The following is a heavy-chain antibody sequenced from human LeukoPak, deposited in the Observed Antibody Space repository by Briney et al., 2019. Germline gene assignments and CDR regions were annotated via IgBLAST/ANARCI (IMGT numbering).Heavy chain of an antibody. CDR3: ARAYSSSWYDY. CDR1: GFTFSTHA. D-gene: IGHD6-13*01. V-gene: IGHV3-23*01. CDR2: ISGRGNDT. J-gene: IGHJ4*02. Sequence: PGGSLRLSCAASGFTFSTHAMSWVRQAPGKGLEWVSSISGRGNDTYYADSVKGRFTISRDNSKNTLHLQMNSLRAEDTAIYYCARAYSSSWYDYWGQGTLVTVSS.